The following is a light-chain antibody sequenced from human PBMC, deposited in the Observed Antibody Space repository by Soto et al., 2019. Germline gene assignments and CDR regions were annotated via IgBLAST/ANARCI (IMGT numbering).Light chain of an antibody. V-gene: IGKV3D-20*02. J-gene: IGKJ5*01. CDR2: DAS. CDR3: QQRADWPIT. CDR1: QTVSSNN. Sequence: EILLTHSPDTLSLSPCERATLSFSASQTVSSNNLAWYQQKPGQAPRLLIYDASNRATGIPARFSGSGSGTDFTLTISSLEPDDFAVYYCQQRADWPITFGQGTRLEI.